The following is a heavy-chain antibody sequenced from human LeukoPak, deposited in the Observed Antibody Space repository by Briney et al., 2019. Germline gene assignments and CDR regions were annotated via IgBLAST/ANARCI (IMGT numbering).Heavy chain of an antibody. CDR1: GFTFSDYY. Sequence: GGSLRLSCAASGFTFSDYYMSWIRQAPGKGLEWVSYISSSGSTIYYADSVKGRFTISRDNAKNSLYLQMNSLRAEDTAVYYCARSIAAAGLDYYYYYMDVWGKGTTVTVSS. CDR2: ISSSGSTI. V-gene: IGHV3-11*04. CDR3: ARSIAAAGLDYYYYYMDV. D-gene: IGHD6-13*01. J-gene: IGHJ6*03.